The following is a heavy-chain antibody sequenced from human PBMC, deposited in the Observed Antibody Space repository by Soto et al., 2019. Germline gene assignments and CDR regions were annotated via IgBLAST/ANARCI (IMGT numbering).Heavy chain of an antibody. V-gene: IGHV3-21*01. CDR2: ISSSSSYI. D-gene: IGHD4-4*01. J-gene: IGHJ6*02. CDR1: GFTFSSYS. CDR3: ARDRNGYNNYYYYYGMDV. Sequence: GGSLRLSCAASGFTFSSYSMNWVRQAPGKGLEWVSSISSSSSYIYYADSVKGRFTISRDNAKNSLYLQMNSLRAEDTAVYYCARDRNGYNNYYYYYGMDVWGQGTTVTVSS.